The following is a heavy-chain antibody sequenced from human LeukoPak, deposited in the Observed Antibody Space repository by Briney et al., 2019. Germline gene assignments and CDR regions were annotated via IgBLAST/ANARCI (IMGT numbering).Heavy chain of an antibody. CDR1: GGSISSDTYY. J-gene: IGHJ6*03. Sequence: SQTLSLTCTVSGGSISSDTYYWSWIRQPAGKGLEWIGRIYSNGDRNYNPSLQSPVTLSVDTSKNQFSLKLSSVTAADTAVYYCARGVTTISDFYYYMDVWGNGTTVTVSS. CDR2: IYSNGDR. V-gene: IGHV4-61*02. D-gene: IGHD5-12*01. CDR3: ARGVTTISDFYYYMDV.